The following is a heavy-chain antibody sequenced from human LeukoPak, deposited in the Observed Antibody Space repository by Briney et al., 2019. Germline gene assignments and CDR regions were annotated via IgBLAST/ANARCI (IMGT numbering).Heavy chain of an antibody. J-gene: IGHJ4*02. V-gene: IGHV4-59*01. Sequence: SETLSLTCTVSGGSISSYYWSWIRQPPGNGLEWIGYIYYSGSTNYNPSLKSRVTISVDTSKNQFSLKLSSVTAADTAVYYCARLAVSAKAVDYWGQGTLVTVSS. CDR1: GGSISSYY. D-gene: IGHD6-19*01. CDR2: IYYSGST. CDR3: ARLAVSAKAVDY.